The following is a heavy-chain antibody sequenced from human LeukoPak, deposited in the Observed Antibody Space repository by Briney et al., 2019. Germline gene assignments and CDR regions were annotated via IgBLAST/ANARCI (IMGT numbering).Heavy chain of an antibody. V-gene: IGHV1-46*01. J-gene: IGHJ4*02. CDR1: GYTFTSYF. Sequence: GASVPVSCMPSGYTFTSYFIHWVRPAPGQGLERMGLNNPSGASTSYAQRFQGRVTITRDMTTSTVYMELSSLRSEDTAVYYSARETPGTGAFDSWGQGTLVTVSP. D-gene: IGHD3/OR15-3a*01. CDR3: ARETPGTGAFDS. CDR2: NNPSGAST.